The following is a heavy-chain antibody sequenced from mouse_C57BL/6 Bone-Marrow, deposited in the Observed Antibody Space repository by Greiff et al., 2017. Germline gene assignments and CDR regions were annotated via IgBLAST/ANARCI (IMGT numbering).Heavy chain of an antibody. D-gene: IGHD1-1*01. J-gene: IGHJ1*03. CDR3: TRRALYYYGSSPWYFDV. Sequence: EVQLQQSGTVLARPGASVKMSCKTSGYTFTSYWMHWVKQRPGQGLEWIGAIYPGNSDTSSNQKFKGKAKLTAVTSASTAYMELSSLTNEDSAVYYCTRRALYYYGSSPWYFDVWGTGTTVTVSS. CDR1: GYTFTSYW. V-gene: IGHV1-5*01. CDR2: IYPGNSDT.